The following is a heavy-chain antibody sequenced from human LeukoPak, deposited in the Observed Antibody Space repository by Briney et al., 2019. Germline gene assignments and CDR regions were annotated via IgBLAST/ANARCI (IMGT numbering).Heavy chain of an antibody. J-gene: IGHJ4*02. Sequence: SQTLSLTCAISGDSVSSNSVAWNWIRQSPSRGLEWLGRTYYRSKWYNDYAESVKSRITINPDTSKNQFSLQLNSVTPEDTAVYYCARGGGYCSTASCLHDYWGQGTLVTVSS. CDR2: TYYRSKWYN. V-gene: IGHV6-1*01. CDR3: ARGGGYCSTASCLHDY. D-gene: IGHD2-2*01. CDR1: GDSVSSNSVA.